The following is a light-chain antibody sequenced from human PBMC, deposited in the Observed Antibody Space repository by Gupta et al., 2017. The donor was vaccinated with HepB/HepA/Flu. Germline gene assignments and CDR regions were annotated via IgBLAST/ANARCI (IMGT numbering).Light chain of an antibody. J-gene: IGLJ2*01. Sequence: QSDLTQPASVSGSPGQSIPISCTGTSSDVGGYNYVSWYQQHPGKAPKLIIYDVSNRPSGVSNRFSGSKSGNTASLTISGLQAEDDGDYYCCSYASTSALVFGGGTKLTVL. CDR1: SSDVGGYNY. V-gene: IGLV2-14*03. CDR2: DVS. CDR3: CSYASTSALV.